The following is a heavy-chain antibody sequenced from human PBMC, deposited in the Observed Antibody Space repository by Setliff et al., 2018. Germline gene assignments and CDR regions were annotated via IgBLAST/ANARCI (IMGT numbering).Heavy chain of an antibody. CDR1: GVTFTKAW. Sequence: PGGSLRLSCAASGVTFTKAWMSLVRQAPGKGLEWVGRIKSTIDGGAIDYAAPVKGRFTISRGNAKNSLYLQMNSLRAEDTAVYYCARLRKDYGDYYYFDYWGQGTLVTVSS. CDR2: IKSTIDGGAI. D-gene: IGHD4-17*01. J-gene: IGHJ4*02. CDR3: ARLRKDYGDYYYFDY. V-gene: IGHV3-15*01.